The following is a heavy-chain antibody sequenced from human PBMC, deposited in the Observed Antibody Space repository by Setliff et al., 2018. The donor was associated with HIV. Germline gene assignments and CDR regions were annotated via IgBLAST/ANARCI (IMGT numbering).Heavy chain of an antibody. CDR3: AKALYGHSSAVGPDF. CDR2: ISHSGETT. D-gene: IGHD4-17*01. Sequence: SCAASGFTFSTFAMCWVRQAPGKGLEWVSTISHSGETTYFADSVKGRFTISRDNSKNTLYLQMSSLKVDDTAIYFCAKALYGHSSAVGPDFWGQGTLVTVSS. CDR1: GFTFSTFA. J-gene: IGHJ4*02. V-gene: IGHV3-23*01.